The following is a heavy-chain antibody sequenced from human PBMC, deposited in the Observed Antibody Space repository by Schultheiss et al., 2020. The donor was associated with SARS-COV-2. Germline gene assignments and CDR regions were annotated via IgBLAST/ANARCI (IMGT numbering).Heavy chain of an antibody. D-gene: IGHD3-3*01. CDR1: GGSFSGDS. V-gene: IGHV4-34*01. Sequence: SETLSLTCAVYGGSFSGDSWSWIRQPPRKGLEWIGEINHGEGTNYNPSLKSRVTISVDTSKNQFSLKLSSVTAADTAVYYCARGCPHPRDRSSYYKFHYYYYGMDVWGQGTTVTVSS. J-gene: IGHJ6*02. CDR3: ARGCPHPRDRSSYYKFHYYYYGMDV. CDR2: INHGEGT.